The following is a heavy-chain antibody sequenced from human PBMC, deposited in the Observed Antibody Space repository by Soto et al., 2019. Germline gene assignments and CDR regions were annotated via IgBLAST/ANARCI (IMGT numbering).Heavy chain of an antibody. CDR3: ARAKRCYYYGMDV. Sequence: QVQLVQSGAEVKKPGSSVKVSCKASGGTFSSYTISWVRQAPGQGLEWMGRIIPILGIANYAQKVQGRVTTTADKSTSTAYMEQSRQRSEDTAVYYGARAKRCYYYGMDVGGQGTTVTDSS. V-gene: IGHV1-69*02. CDR2: IIPILGIA. CDR1: GGTFSSYT. J-gene: IGHJ6*02.